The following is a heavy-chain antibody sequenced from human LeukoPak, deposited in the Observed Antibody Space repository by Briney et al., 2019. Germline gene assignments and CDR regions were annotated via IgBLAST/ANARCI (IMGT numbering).Heavy chain of an antibody. D-gene: IGHD3-3*01. CDR1: GGSISSYY. Sequence: PSETLSLTCTVSGGSISSYYWSWIRQPPGKGLEWIGYICYSGSTNYNPSLKSRVTISVDTSKNQFSLKLSSVTAADTAVYYCARSSSGYYDFWSLNYHFDYWGQGTLVTVSS. CDR2: ICYSGST. CDR3: ARSSSGYYDFWSLNYHFDY. J-gene: IGHJ4*02. V-gene: IGHV4-59*01.